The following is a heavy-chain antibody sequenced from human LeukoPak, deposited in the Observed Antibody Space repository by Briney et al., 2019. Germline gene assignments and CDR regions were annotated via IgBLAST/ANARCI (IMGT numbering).Heavy chain of an antibody. CDR1: GFTFSSYA. CDR3: AKGYCSTSRCYLNPFDY. Sequence: PGGSLRLSCAASGFTFSSYAMSWVRQAPGKGLEWVSGISGSGGSTYYADSVKGRFTISRDNSKNTLHLQMNSLRAEDTAVFYCAKGYCSTSRCYLNPFDYWGQGTLVAVSS. CDR2: ISGSGGST. V-gene: IGHV3-23*01. J-gene: IGHJ4*02. D-gene: IGHD2-2*01.